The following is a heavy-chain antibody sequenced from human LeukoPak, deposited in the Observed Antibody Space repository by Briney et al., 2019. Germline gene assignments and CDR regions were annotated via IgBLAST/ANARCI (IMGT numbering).Heavy chain of an antibody. V-gene: IGHV4-59*01. D-gene: IGHD3-10*01. CDR3: AKGHYYGSGSLDY. J-gene: IGHJ4*02. CDR1: GDSISSFY. Sequence: SETLSLTCTVSGDSISSFYWTWIRQPPGKGLEWIGYIYYSGSTNYNPSLKSRVTISVDMSKNQFSLKLSSVTAADTAVYYCAKGHYYGSGSLDYWGQGTLVTVSS. CDR2: IYYSGST.